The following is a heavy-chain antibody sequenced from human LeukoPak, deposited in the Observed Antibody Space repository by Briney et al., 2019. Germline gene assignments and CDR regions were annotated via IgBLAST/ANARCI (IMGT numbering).Heavy chain of an antibody. CDR1: DGSFSGYY. CDR2: IDHSGST. Sequence: SETLSLTCAVHDGSFSGYYWSWIRQPPGKGLEWIGEIDHSGSTNYNPALKSRVTISVDMSKNQFSLKVNSVTAADTAVYYCARWIGHGMDVWGNGTTVTVSS. CDR3: ARWIGHGMDV. J-gene: IGHJ6*04. V-gene: IGHV4-34*01. D-gene: IGHD5-12*01.